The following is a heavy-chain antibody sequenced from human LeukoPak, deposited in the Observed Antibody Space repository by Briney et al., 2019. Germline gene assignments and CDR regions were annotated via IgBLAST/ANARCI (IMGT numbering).Heavy chain of an antibody. J-gene: IGHJ4*02. CDR1: GYTFTSYG. D-gene: IGHD3-9*01. V-gene: IGHV1-18*01. CDR2: ISAYNGNT. CDR3: ARGRDFDWLSPPDY. Sequence: ASVKVSCKASGYTFTSYGISWVRQAPGQGVEWMGWISAYNGNTNYAQKLQGRVTMTTDTSTSTAYMELRSLRSDDTAVYYCARGRDFDWLSPPDYWGQGTLVTVSS.